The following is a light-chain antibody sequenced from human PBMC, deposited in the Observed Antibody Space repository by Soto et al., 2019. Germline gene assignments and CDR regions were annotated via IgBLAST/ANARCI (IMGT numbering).Light chain of an antibody. CDR2: KDS. CDR1: ALPKQY. Sequence: SYELKQPPSVSVSPGQTARISCSGDALPKQYTYWYQQKAGQAPVLMIYKDSERPSGIPERFSGSSSGTTVTLTVSGVQAEDEADYYCQSADSSGTSVVFGVGTKVTVL. V-gene: IGLV3-25*03. J-gene: IGLJ2*01. CDR3: QSADSSGTSVV.